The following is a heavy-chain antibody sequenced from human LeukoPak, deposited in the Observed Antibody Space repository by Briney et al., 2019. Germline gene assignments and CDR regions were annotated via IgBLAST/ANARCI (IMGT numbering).Heavy chain of an antibody. Sequence: ASVKVSCKASGYTFTSCDINWVRQATGQGLEWMGWMNPNSGNTGYGQSFQGRISMTRDISIGTAYMELSNLTSEDTAIYYCTRGSSGRRDNWGQGTLVTVSA. CDR2: MNPNSGNT. D-gene: IGHD6-19*01. V-gene: IGHV1-8*01. J-gene: IGHJ4*02. CDR1: GYTFTSCD. CDR3: TRGSSGRRDN.